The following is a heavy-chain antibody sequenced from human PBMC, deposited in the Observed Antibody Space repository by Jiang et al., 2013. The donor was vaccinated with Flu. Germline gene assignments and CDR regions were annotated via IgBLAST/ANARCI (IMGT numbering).Heavy chain of an antibody. CDR3: ARAVVTPWYYYYGMDV. Sequence: TLSLTCAISGDSVSSNSAAWNWIRQSPSRGLEWLGRTYYRSKWYNDYAVSVKSRITINPDTSKNQFSLQLNSVTPEDTAVYYCARAVVTPWYYYYGMDVWGQGTTVTVSS. CDR1: GDSVSSNSAA. CDR2: TYYRSKWYN. J-gene: IGHJ6*02. D-gene: IGHD4-23*01. V-gene: IGHV6-1*01.